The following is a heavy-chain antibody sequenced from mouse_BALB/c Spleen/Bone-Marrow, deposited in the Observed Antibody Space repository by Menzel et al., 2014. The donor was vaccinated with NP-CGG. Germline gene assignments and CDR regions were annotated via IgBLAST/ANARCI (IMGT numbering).Heavy chain of an antibody. CDR3: ARSTMITTGYYYAMDY. CDR1: GFTFSSFG. D-gene: IGHD2-4*01. CDR2: ISSGSSTI. J-gene: IGHJ4*01. Sequence: EVKLMESGGGLVQPGGSRKVSCAASGFTFSSFGMHWVRQAPEKGLEWVAYISSGSSTIYYADTVKGRFTISRDNPKDTLFLQMTSLRSEDTAMYYCARSTMITTGYYYAMDYWGQGTSVTVFS. V-gene: IGHV5-17*02.